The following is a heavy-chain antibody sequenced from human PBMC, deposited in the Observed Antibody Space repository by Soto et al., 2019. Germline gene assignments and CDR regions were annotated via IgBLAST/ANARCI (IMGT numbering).Heavy chain of an antibody. CDR3: ATERGNSYYDFWSGYPVFDI. V-gene: IGHV4-39*07. CDR2: IYYSGST. J-gene: IGHJ3*02. D-gene: IGHD3-3*01. CDR1: GGSISSSSYY. Sequence: SETLSLTCTVSGGSISSSSYYWGWIRQPPGKGLEWIGSIYYSGSTYYNPSLKSRVTISVDTSKNQFSLKLSSVTAADTAVYYCATERGNSYYDFWSGYPVFDIWGQGTMVTVSS.